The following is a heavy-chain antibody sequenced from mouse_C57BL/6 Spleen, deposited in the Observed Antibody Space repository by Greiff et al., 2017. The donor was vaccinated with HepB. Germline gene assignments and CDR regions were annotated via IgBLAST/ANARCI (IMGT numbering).Heavy chain of an antibody. Sequence: QVQLQQSGAELVRPGASVKLSCKASGYTFTDYYINWVKQRPGQGLEWIARIYPGSGNTYYNEKFKGKATLTAEKSSSTAYMQLSSLTSEDSAVYFCARWEYYAMDYWGQGTSVTVSS. CDR1: GYTFTDYY. CDR2: IYPGSGNT. V-gene: IGHV1-76*01. D-gene: IGHD4-1*01. J-gene: IGHJ4*01. CDR3: ARWEYYAMDY.